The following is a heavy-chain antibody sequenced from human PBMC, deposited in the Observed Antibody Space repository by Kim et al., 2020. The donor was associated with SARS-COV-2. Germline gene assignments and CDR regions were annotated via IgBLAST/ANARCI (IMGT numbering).Heavy chain of an antibody. CDR3: ARDHGYYGSGSYYNVPYFDY. J-gene: IGHJ4*02. CDR2: INPNSGGT. Sequence: ASVKVSCKASGYTFTGYYMHWVRQAPGQGLEWMGWINPNSGGTNYAQKFQGWVTMTRDTSISTAYMELSRLRSDDTAVYYCARDHGYYGSGSYYNVPYFDYWGQGTLVTVSS. V-gene: IGHV1-2*04. D-gene: IGHD3-10*01. CDR1: GYTFTGYY.